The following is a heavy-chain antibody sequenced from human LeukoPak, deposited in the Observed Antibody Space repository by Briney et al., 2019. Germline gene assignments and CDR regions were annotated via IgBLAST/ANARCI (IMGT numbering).Heavy chain of an antibody. D-gene: IGHD2-2*01. CDR3: ARTQIVVVPAAMLTFDP. Sequence: SVKVSCKASGGTFSSYTISWVRQAPGQGLEWMGRIIPILGIANYAQKFQGRVTITADKSTSTAYMELSSLRSEDTAVYYCARTQIVVVPAAMLTFDPWGQGTLVTVSS. J-gene: IGHJ5*02. CDR1: GGTFSSYT. V-gene: IGHV1-69*02. CDR2: IIPILGIA.